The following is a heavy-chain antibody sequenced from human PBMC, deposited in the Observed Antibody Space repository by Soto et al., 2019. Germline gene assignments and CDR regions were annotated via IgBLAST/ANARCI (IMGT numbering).Heavy chain of an antibody. V-gene: IGHV1-8*01. CDR3: AQGSGSYWGPYYYYMDV. Sequence: ASVKVSCKASGYTFTSYDINWVRQATGQGPEWMGWMNPNSGNTGYAQKFQGRVTMTRNTSISTAYMELSSLRSEDTAVYYCAQGSGSYWGPYYYYMDVWGKGTTVTVSS. D-gene: IGHD3-10*01. J-gene: IGHJ6*03. CDR1: GYTFTSYD. CDR2: MNPNSGNT.